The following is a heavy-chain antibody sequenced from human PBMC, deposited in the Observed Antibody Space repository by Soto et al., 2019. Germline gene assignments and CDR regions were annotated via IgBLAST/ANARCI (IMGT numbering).Heavy chain of an antibody. J-gene: IGHJ6*02. D-gene: IGHD3-3*01. CDR3: ARRGEADFWSGHYYYYYGMGV. CDR2: INSDGSST. CDR1: GFTFSSYW. V-gene: IGHV3-74*01. Sequence: EVQLVESGGGLVQPGGSLRLSCAASGFTFSSYWMHWVRQAPGKGLVWVSRINSDGSSTSYADSVKGRFTISRDNAKNTLYLQMNSLRAEDTAVYYCARRGEADFWSGHYYYYYGMGVWGQGTTVTVSS.